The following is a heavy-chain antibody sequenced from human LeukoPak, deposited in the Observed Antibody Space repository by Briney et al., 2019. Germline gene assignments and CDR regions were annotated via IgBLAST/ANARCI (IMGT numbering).Heavy chain of an antibody. J-gene: IGHJ4*02. CDR2: IKQDGSEK. V-gene: IGHV3-7*01. CDR3: TSIAASAAYRGKYYFDY. CDR1: GFTFSSYW. D-gene: IGHD6-13*01. Sequence: GGSLRLSCAASGFTFSSYWMSWVRQAPGKGLEWVANIKQDGSEKYYVDSVKGRFTISRDNAKNSLYLQMNGLRAEDTAVYYCTSIAASAAYRGKYYFDYWGQGTLVTVSS.